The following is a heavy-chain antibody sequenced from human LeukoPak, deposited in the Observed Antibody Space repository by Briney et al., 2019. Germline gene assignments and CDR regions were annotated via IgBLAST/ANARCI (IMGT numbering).Heavy chain of an antibody. CDR1: GLIYSSSA. Sequence: AGGSLTLSCAAPGLIYSSSAMICLRQAPGKGLEWVSGIGGGGHSTFYTDCVRGRFTVSRDNYKNTLYLQMNSLRAAETAVYYCAKGHSSGYVLRSIDLWGQGTLVTVSS. J-gene: IGHJ5*02. CDR3: AKGHSSGYVLRSIDL. V-gene: IGHV3-23*01. D-gene: IGHD6-19*01. CDR2: IGGGGHST.